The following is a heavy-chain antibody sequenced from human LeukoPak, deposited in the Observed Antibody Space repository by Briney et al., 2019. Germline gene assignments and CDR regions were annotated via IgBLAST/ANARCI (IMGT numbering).Heavy chain of an antibody. Sequence: SETLSLTCTVSGGSISSYYWSWIRQPPGKGLEWIGYIYYSGSTNYNPSLKSRVTISVDTSKNQFSLKLSSVTAADTAVYYCARWGYGYNPDYWGQGTLVTVSS. J-gene: IGHJ4*02. CDR3: ARWGYGYNPDY. D-gene: IGHD5-24*01. CDR2: IYYSGST. CDR1: GGSISSYY. V-gene: IGHV4-59*08.